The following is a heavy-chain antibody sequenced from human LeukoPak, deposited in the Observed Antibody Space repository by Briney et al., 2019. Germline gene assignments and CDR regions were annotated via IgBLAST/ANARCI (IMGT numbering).Heavy chain of an antibody. CDR1: GYTFTSYA. CDR3: AKAPYYDFWSGYFSPDYYYGMDV. CDR2: INAGNGNT. D-gene: IGHD3-3*01. Sequence: ASVKVSCKASGYTFTSYAMHWVRQAPGQRLEWMGWINAGNGNTKYSQKFQGRVTITRDTSASTAYMELSSLRSEDTAVYYCAKAPYYDFWSGYFSPDYYYGMDVWGQGTTVTVSS. J-gene: IGHJ6*02. V-gene: IGHV1-3*01.